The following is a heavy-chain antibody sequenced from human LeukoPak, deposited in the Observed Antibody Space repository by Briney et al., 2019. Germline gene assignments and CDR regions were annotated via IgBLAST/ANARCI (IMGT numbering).Heavy chain of an antibody. CDR1: GFTFSNYD. Sequence: GGSLRLSCAVFGFTFSNYDMHWVRQAPGKGLEWVAVISYDGSNKYYADPVKGRFTVSRDNSKNMLYLQVNSLTIEDTAMYYCAKDSYGMDVWGQGTTVTVSS. CDR3: AKDSYGMDV. V-gene: IGHV3-30*18. CDR2: ISYDGSNK. J-gene: IGHJ6*02.